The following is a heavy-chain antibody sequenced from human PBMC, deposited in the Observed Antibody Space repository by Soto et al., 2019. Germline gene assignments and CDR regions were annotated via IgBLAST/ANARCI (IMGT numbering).Heavy chain of an antibody. V-gene: IGHV1-69*06. Sequence: QVQLVQSGAEVKKPGSSVKVSCKASGGTFSSYAISWVRQAPGQGLEWMGGIIPIFGTAHYAQKFKGRVTITADKSTSTAYMELSRLRYEDTAVYYCTRGPGIAADGTVWGQGTLVTVSS. CDR2: IIPIFGTA. J-gene: IGHJ4*02. CDR1: GGTFSSYA. CDR3: TRGPGIAADGTV. D-gene: IGHD6-13*01.